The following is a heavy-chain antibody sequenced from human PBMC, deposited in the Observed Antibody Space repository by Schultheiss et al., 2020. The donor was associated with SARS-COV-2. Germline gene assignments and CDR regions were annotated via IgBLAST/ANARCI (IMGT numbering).Heavy chain of an antibody. V-gene: IGHV3-48*03. CDR3: ATQRFCPGGVCLWGNDY. J-gene: IGHJ4*02. Sequence: GSLRLSCADSGFTFSSYEMNWVRQAPGKGLEWISYISSSGSTIYYADSVKGRFTISRDNAKNSLYLQMDSLRAEDAAVYYCATQRFCPGGVCLWGNDYWGQGTLVTVSS. D-gene: IGHD2-8*02. CDR1: GFTFSSYE. CDR2: ISSSGSTI.